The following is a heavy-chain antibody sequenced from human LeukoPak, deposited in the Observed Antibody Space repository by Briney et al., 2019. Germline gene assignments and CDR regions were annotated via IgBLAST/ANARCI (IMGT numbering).Heavy chain of an antibody. D-gene: IGHD2-21*02. CDR3: APGGLDGGDPFDY. CDR2: IYTSGST. V-gene: IGHV4-4*09. Sequence: SETLSLTCTVSGGSISSYYWSWIRQPPGKGLEWIGYIYTSGSTNYNPSLKSRVTISVDTSKNQFSLKLSSVTAADTAVYYCAPGGLDGGDPFDYWGQGTLVTVSS. J-gene: IGHJ4*02. CDR1: GGSISSYY.